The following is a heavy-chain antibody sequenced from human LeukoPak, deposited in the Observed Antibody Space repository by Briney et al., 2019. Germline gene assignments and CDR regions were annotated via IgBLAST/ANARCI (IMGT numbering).Heavy chain of an antibody. D-gene: IGHD3-16*02. V-gene: IGHV4-4*07. J-gene: IGHJ3*02. Sequence: SEALSLTCTVSGGSISSYYWSWIRQPAGKGLEWIGRIYTSGSTDYNPSLKSRVTMSVDTSKNQFSLKLSSVTAADTAVYYCARDIVGGDAFDIWGQGTMVTVSS. CDR3: ARDIVGGDAFDI. CDR1: GGSISSYY. CDR2: IYTSGST.